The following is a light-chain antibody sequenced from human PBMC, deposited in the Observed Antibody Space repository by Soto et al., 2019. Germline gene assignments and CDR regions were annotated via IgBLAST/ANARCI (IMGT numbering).Light chain of an antibody. V-gene: IGLV2-11*01. CDR3: CSYAGSYTFVV. Sequence: QSALTQPRSVSGSPGQAVTISCTGTSNDIGGYNYVSWYQQHPDKAPKLMIFDVSQRPSGVPDRFSGSKSGNTASLTISGLQAEDEADYYFCSYAGSYTFVVFGGGTKLTVL. CDR2: DVS. CDR1: SNDIGGYNY. J-gene: IGLJ2*01.